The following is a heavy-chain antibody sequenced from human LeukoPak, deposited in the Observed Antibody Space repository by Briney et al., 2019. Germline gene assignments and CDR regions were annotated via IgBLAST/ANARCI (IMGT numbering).Heavy chain of an antibody. D-gene: IGHD5-24*01. Sequence: KASETLSLTCGVSGGSITTTNYWRWVRQPPGGGLEWIGEVSLAGRTRYNPSLKNRVNISIDESKNHLYLNLASVTAADTAVYYCAGGRDGYNSGAFDIWGQGTMVTVSS. V-gene: IGHV4-4*02. CDR2: VSLAGRT. J-gene: IGHJ3*02. CDR3: AGGRDGYNSGAFDI. CDR1: GGSITTTNY.